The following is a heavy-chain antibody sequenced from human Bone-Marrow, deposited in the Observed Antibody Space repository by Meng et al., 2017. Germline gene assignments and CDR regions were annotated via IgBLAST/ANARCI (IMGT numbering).Heavy chain of an antibody. Sequence: QVLLVHSGAEVKNSGAPSKVSCKASGYIFTGHYMHWVRHAPGLGLEWMGCINPTGSTTKYSQTFRGRVTMTRDTSTSTVSMELSSLRSEDTAVYFCAAEGATLKNFDYWGQGTLVTVSS. CDR2: INPTGSTT. CDR3: AAEGATLKNFDY. J-gene: IGHJ4*02. V-gene: IGHV1-46*01. CDR1: GYIFTGHY.